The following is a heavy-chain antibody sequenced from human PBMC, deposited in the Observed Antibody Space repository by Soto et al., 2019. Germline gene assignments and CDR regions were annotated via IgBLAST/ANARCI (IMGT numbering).Heavy chain of an antibody. CDR1: GGTFSSYT. D-gene: IGHD6-13*01. Sequence: QVQLVQSGAEVKKPGSSVKVSCKASGGTFSSYTISGVRQAPGQGLEWMGRIIPILGIANYAQKFQGRVTITADKSTSTAYMELSSLRSEDTAVYYCAREEDSSSHTRLTDYWGQGTLVTVSS. CDR3: AREEDSSSHTRLTDY. J-gene: IGHJ4*02. V-gene: IGHV1-69*08. CDR2: IIPILGIA.